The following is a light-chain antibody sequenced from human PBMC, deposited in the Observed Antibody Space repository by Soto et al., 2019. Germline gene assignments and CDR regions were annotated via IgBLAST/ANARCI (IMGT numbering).Light chain of an antibody. Sequence: EVVLTQSPGTLSLSPGERATLSCRASQSVSKNYLAWYQQKPGQAPRLLIYGASNRATGIPDRFSGSWSGTDFTLTISRLEPEDFAVYYCQQYGSSGTFGQGTKVEIK. V-gene: IGKV3-20*01. CDR1: QSVSKNY. CDR2: GAS. CDR3: QQYGSSGT. J-gene: IGKJ1*01.